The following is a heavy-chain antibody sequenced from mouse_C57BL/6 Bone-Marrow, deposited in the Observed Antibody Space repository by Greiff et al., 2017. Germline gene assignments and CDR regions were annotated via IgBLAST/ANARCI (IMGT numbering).Heavy chain of an antibody. Sequence: QVQLKESGAELVRPGASVTLSCKASGYTFTDYEMHWVKQTPVHGLEWIGAIDPETGGTAYNQKFKGKAILTADKSSSTAYMELRSLTSEDSAVYYCTRGIYYYGSFDYWGQGTTLTGSS. J-gene: IGHJ2*01. CDR3: TRGIYYYGSFDY. D-gene: IGHD1-1*01. CDR1: GYTFTDYE. V-gene: IGHV1-15*01. CDR2: IDPETGGT.